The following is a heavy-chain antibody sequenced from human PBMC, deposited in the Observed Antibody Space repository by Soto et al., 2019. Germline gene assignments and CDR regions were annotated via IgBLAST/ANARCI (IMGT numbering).Heavy chain of an antibody. CDR2: IYHSGST. D-gene: IGHD1-26*01. J-gene: IGHJ6*01. V-gene: IGHV4-30-2*01. CDR1: GGSIRSGGYS. CDR3: ARVVGGWQHLGREMGXYGMYV. Sequence: PSETLSLTCAVSGGSIRSGGYSWSWIRQPPGKGLEWIGYIYHSGSTYYNPSLKSRVTISVDRSKNQFSLKLSSVTAADADVYYSARVVGGWQHLGREMGXYGMYVWGQGTXVXV.